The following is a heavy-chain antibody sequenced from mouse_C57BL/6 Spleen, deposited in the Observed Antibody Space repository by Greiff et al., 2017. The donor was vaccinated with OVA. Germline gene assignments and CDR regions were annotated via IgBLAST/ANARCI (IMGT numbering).Heavy chain of an antibody. CDR3: ARAPLITTVVATRGYAMDY. D-gene: IGHD1-1*01. V-gene: IGHV1-9*01. Sequence: QVQLKESGAELMKPGASVKLSCKATGYTFTGYWIEWVKQRPGHGLEWIGEILPGSGSTNYNEKFKGKATFTADTSSNTAYMQLSSLTTEDSAIYYCARAPLITTVVATRGYAMDYWGQGTSVTVSS. CDR2: ILPGSGST. J-gene: IGHJ4*01. CDR1: GYTFTGYW.